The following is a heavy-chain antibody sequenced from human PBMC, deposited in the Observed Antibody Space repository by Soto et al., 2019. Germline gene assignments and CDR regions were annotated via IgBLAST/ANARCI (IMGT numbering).Heavy chain of an antibody. J-gene: IGHJ4*02. CDR3: AREGRSAAPQAGFDL. Sequence: SETLSLTCTVSGNSISTGAYYLICLRQHPLKGLEWIGHIFYSGNTHYSPSLESRVTISVDTSKNQFSIKLTSVTVADTAVYYCAREGRSAAPQAGFDLWGQGTLVTVSS. CDR1: GNSISTGAYY. D-gene: IGHD3-10*01. V-gene: IGHV4-31*03. CDR2: IFYSGNT.